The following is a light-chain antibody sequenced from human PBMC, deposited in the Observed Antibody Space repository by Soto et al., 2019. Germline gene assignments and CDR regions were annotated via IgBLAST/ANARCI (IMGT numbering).Light chain of an antibody. CDR1: SSNIGAGYD. Sequence: QSVLTQPPSVSAAPGQRVTISCTGSSSNIGAGYDVHWYQQLPGTAPKLLVSGDTNRPSGVPDRFSGSKSGTSASLAITGFRAEDEADYYCQSFDSSLSGWVFGGGTKLTVL. CDR3: QSFDSSLSGWV. V-gene: IGLV1-40*01. CDR2: GDT. J-gene: IGLJ3*02.